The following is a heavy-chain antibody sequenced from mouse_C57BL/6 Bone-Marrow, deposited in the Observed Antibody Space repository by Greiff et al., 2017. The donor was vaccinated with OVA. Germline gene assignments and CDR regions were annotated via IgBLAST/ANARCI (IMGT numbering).Heavy chain of an antibody. CDR2: ISSGGSYT. V-gene: IGHV5-6*01. D-gene: IGHD2-2*01. J-gene: IGHJ2*01. Sequence: EVQGVESGGDLVKPGGSLTLSCAASGFTFSSYGMSWVRQTPDKRLEWVATISSGGSYTYYPDSVKGRFTISRDNAKNTLYLQMSSLKSEDTAMYYCARHEVTHYFDYWGQGTTLTVSS. CDR3: ARHEVTHYFDY. CDR1: GFTFSSYG.